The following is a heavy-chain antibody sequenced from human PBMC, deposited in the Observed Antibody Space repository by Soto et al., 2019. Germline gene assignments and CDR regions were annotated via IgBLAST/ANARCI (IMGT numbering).Heavy chain of an antibody. CDR1: GCSILSYD. V-gene: IGHV4-59*01. CDR3: ARDRNFHCSGGSCYAYFDY. D-gene: IGHD2-15*01. J-gene: IGHJ4*02. Sequence: SGCMDLTCAVSGCSILSYDWGWIRPPPGKGLEWIGYIYYSGSTNYNPSLKSRVTISVDTSKNQFSLKLSSVTAADTAVYYCARDRNFHCSGGSCYAYFDYWGQGNLVPVSS. CDR2: IYYSGST.